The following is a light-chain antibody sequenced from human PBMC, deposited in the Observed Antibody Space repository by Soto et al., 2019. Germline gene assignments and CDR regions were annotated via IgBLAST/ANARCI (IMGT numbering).Light chain of an antibody. J-gene: IGKJ4*01. CDR2: DAS. CDR3: QQYGSQPPLS. Sequence: EIVLTQSPATLSLSPGERAALSCRASQSVSSYLGWYQQKPGQAPRLLIYDASNRAPGIPARFSGSGSGTDFTLTISRLEPEDFAVYFCQQYGSQPPLSSGGGTKADIK. V-gene: IGKV3-20*01. CDR1: QSVSSY.